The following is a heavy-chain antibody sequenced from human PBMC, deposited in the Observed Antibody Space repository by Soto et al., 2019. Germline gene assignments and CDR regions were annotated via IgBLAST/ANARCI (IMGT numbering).Heavy chain of an antibody. Sequence: PGGSLRLSCVVAGFTVSRNYISWVRQAPGKGLERVSIIYSGGDTKYADSVKGKFTISRDNSKNTVYLQMNSLTVEDTAVYYCERDTMEGNYDYGIDVWGQGTTVTVSS. V-gene: IGHV3-66*01. CDR3: ERDTMEGNYDYGIDV. D-gene: IGHD2-2*01. CDR1: GFTVSRNY. CDR2: IYSGGDT. J-gene: IGHJ6*02.